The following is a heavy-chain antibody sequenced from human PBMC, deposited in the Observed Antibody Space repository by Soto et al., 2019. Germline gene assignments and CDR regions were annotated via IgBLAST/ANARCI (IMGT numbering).Heavy chain of an antibody. V-gene: IGHV3-30*18. CDR2: ISYDGSNK. D-gene: IGHD3-16*01. CDR1: GFTFSSYG. Sequence: QVQLVESGGGVVQPGRSLRLSCAASGFTFSSYGMHWVRQAPGKGLEWVAVISYDGSNKYYADSVKGRFTISRDNSKNTLYLQMNSLRAEDTAVYYCAKGRGEYYYYYGMDVWGQGTTVTVSS. J-gene: IGHJ6*02. CDR3: AKGRGEYYYYYGMDV.